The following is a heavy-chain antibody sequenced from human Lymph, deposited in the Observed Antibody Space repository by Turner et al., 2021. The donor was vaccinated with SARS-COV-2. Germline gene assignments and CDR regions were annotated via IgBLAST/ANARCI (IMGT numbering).Heavy chain of an antibody. D-gene: IGHD3-10*01. J-gene: IGHJ4*02. CDR2: INPNSGGT. V-gene: IGHV1-2*02. CDR3: ARSRDLQSMIRGVDALDY. Sequence: QVQLVQSGAEVKKPGASVQVSCKASGYTFTGYYIRWVRQAPGQGLEWMGWINPNSGGTNYPQKFQGRVTMTRDTSISRGYMELSRLRSDDTAVYYCARSRDLQSMIRGVDALDYWGQGTLVTVSS. CDR1: GYTFTGYY.